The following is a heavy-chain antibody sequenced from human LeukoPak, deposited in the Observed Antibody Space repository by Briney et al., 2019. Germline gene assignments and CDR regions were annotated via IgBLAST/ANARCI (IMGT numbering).Heavy chain of an antibody. J-gene: IGHJ4*02. D-gene: IGHD6-13*01. CDR3: ARDGETITAGGNSIYFDY. CDR1: GYTFTNYY. V-gene: IGHV1-46*01. CDR2: ISPSSGST. Sequence: AASVKVSCKASGYTFTNYYIHWVRQAPGQGLEWMGIISPSSGSTTYAQKFQGRVTMTRDTSTSTVYMEVTSLRHEDTAVYYCARDGETITAGGNSIYFDYWGQGTLVTVSS.